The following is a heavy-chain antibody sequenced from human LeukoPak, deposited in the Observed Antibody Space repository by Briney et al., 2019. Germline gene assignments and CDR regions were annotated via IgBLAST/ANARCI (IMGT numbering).Heavy chain of an antibody. Sequence: SETLSLTCAVYGGSFSGYYWSWIRQPPGKGLEWIGEINHSGSTNYNPSLKSRVTISVDTSKNQFSLKLSSVTAADTAVYYCARENYYDSSGQIDYWGQGTLVTVSS. CDR1: GGSFSGYY. D-gene: IGHD3-22*01. V-gene: IGHV4-34*01. CDR3: ARENYYDSSGQIDY. J-gene: IGHJ4*02. CDR2: INHSGST.